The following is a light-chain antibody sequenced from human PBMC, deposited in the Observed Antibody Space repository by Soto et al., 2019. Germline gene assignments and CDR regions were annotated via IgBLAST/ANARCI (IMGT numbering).Light chain of an antibody. CDR3: CSYGGSTTFYV. Sequence: QCVLTQPASVSGSLGQSITISCTGTSRDVGSYDLVSWYQQHPGKVPKFLIYEVKKRPSGVSDRFSGSKSGNTATLTISGLLAEDEADYYCCSYGGSTTFYVFGSGTKVTVL. CDR1: SRDVGSYDL. CDR2: EVK. V-gene: IGLV2-23*02. J-gene: IGLJ1*01.